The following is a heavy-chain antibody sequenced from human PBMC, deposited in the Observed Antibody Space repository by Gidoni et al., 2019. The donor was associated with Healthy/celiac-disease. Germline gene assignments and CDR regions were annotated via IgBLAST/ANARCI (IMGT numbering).Heavy chain of an antibody. V-gene: IGHV3-23*01. D-gene: IGHD2-2*02. CDR3: AKDSGGGLADIVVVPAAIWAFDI. J-gene: IGHJ3*02. Sequence: EVQLLESGGGLVQPGGSLRLSCAASGFTFSSYAISWVRQAPGKGLECVSAISGSGGSTYYADSVKGRFTISRDNSKNTLYLQMNSLRAEDTAVYYCAKDSGGGLADIVVVPAAIWAFDIWGQGTMVTVSS. CDR2: ISGSGGST. CDR1: GFTFSSYA.